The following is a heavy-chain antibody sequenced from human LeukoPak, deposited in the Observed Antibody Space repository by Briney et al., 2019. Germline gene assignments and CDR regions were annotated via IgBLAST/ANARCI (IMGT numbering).Heavy chain of an antibody. CDR2: IKQDGSEK. CDR3: ASAKWLPYFDY. V-gene: IGHV3-7*01. CDR1: GFTFGSYW. J-gene: IGHJ4*02. Sequence: PGGSLRLSCAASGFTFGSYWMSWVRQAPGKGLEWVANIKQDGSEKYYVDSVKGRFTISRDNAKNSLYLQMNSLRAEDTAVYYCASAKWLPYFDYWGQGTLVTVSS. D-gene: IGHD5-12*01.